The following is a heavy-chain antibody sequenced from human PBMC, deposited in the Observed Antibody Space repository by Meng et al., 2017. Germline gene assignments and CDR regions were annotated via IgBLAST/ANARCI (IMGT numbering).Heavy chain of an antibody. D-gene: IGHD5-18*01. CDR1: GFTFSSYA. V-gene: IGHV3-23*01. CDR3: AKDLTAMDLVFDY. CDR2: ISRSGGRT. J-gene: IGHJ4*02. Sequence: GGSLRLSCAASGFTFSSYAMSWVRQAPGKGLEWVSAISRSGGRTYYADSVKGRFTISRDKAKNTLYLQMNSLRAEDTAVYYCAKDLTAMDLVFDYWGQGTLVTVSS.